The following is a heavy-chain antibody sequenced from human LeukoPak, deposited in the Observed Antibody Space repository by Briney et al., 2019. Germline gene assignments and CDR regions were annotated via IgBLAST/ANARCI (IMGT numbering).Heavy chain of an antibody. CDR2: ISYDGSNK. D-gene: IGHD7-27*01. J-gene: IGHJ6*03. Sequence: PGGSLRLSCAASGFTFSSYAMHWVRQAPGKGLEWVAVISYDGSNKYYADSVKGRFTISRDNSKNTLYLQMNSLRADDTAVYYCASLIGAGYYYMDVWGKGTTVTVSS. CDR1: GFTFSSYA. CDR3: ASLIGAGYYYMDV. V-gene: IGHV3-30*04.